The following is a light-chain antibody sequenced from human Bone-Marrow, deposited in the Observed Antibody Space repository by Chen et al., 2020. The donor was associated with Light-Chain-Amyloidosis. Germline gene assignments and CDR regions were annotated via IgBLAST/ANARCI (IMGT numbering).Light chain of an antibody. Sequence: EIVLTQSPGTLSLSPGEGANLSCRASQTISSNYLTWYQQKFGQAPRMLIYGSSSRATGIPDKVTGSGSGTDFSLTINRLEPEDFAMYYCKQYGTSPLTCGGGTKVEIK. CDR3: KQYGTSPLT. J-gene: IGKJ4*01. V-gene: IGKV3-20*01. CDR2: GSS. CDR1: QTISSNY.